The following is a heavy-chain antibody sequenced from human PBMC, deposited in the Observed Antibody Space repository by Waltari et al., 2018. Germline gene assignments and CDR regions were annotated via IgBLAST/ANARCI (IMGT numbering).Heavy chain of an antibody. CDR2: FYKSGTN. V-gene: IGHV4-39*07. CDR3: VRGYPDIVATISDY. J-gene: IGHJ4*02. Sequence: QLQLQESGPGLVKPSETLSLTCTVSRSSIRNNTYYWGWVRQPPGKRLEWLGSFYKSGTNYYNPSVNSRVTRSVDTSNNQFSLKLNSVTAADTAVYYCVRGYPDIVATISDYWGQGTLVIVSS. CDR1: RSSIRNNTYY. D-gene: IGHD5-12*01.